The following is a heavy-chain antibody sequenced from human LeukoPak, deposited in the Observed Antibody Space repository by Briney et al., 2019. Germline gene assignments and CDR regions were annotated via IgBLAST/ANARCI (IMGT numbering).Heavy chain of an antibody. V-gene: IGHV3-7*01. CDR2: IKPDGGEK. J-gene: IGHJ5*02. D-gene: IGHD3-10*01. CDR3: ARGGGSGSYVDP. Sequence: PGESLRLSCAASGFTFSSYMMTWVRQAPGKGLEWVANIKPDGGEKFYVDSVRGRFTISRDNAKNSLYLQMNSLRAEDTAVYYCARGGGSGSYVDPWGQGTLVTVSS. CDR1: GFTFSSYM.